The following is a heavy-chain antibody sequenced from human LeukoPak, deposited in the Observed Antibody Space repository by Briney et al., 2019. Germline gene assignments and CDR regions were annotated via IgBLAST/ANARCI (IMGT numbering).Heavy chain of an antibody. D-gene: IGHD6-25*01. V-gene: IGHV3-30*04. CDR1: GFTFSSYV. CDR2: ISYDGSNE. Sequence: PRGSLRLSCAASGFTFSSYVMHWVRQAPGKGLEWVAIISYDGSNEYYADSVKGRFTISRDNSKNTLYLQMNSLRAEDTAVYYCATPSGGYWGQGTLVTVSS. CDR3: ATPSGGY. J-gene: IGHJ4*02.